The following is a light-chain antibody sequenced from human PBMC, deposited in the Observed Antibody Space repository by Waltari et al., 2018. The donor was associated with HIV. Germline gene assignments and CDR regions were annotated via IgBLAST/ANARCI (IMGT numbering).Light chain of an antibody. Sequence: ETVMTQSPATLSVSPGERATLSCRAPQSVTSSLAWYQQKPGQAPRLLIYGASTRATGIPARFSGSGSVTDFTLTINSLQSEDFAVYYCQQYTNWPYTFGQGTKLEIK. CDR1: QSVTSS. J-gene: IGKJ2*01. CDR2: GAS. V-gene: IGKV3-15*01. CDR3: QQYTNWPYT.